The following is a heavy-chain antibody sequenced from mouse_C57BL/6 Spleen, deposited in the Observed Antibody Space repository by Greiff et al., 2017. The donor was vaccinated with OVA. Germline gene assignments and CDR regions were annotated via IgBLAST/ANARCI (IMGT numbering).Heavy chain of an antibody. CDR1: GFTFSDYY. CDR2: INYDGSST. J-gene: IGHJ1*03. V-gene: IGHV5-16*01. CDR3: ARDPGYWYFDV. Sequence: EVNVVESEGGLVQPGSSMKLSCTASGFTFSDYYMAWVRQVPEKGLEWVANINYDGSSTYYLDSLKSRFIISRDNAKNILYLQMSSLKSEDTATYYCARDPGYWYFDVWGTGTTVTVSS.